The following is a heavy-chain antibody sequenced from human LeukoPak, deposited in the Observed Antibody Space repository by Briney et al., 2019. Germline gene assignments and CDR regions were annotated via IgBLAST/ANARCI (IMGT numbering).Heavy chain of an antibody. J-gene: IGHJ6*02. D-gene: IGHD1-1*01. CDR3: AVSLTTGGYYGMDV. CDR2: FDPEDGET. Sequence: ASVKVSCNVSGYXLTELSLHWVRQAPGKGLEWMGRFDPEDGETIYARKFQGRVTMTEDTSTDTAYMELSSLRSEDTAVYFCAVSLTTGGYYGMDVWGQGTTVTVSS. CDR1: GYXLTELS. V-gene: IGHV1-24*01.